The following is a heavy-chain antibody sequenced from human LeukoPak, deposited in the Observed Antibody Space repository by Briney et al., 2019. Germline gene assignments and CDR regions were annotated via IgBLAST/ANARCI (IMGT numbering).Heavy chain of an antibody. V-gene: IGHV3-49*04. CDR2: IRSKAYGGTT. J-gene: IGHJ4*02. CDR3: TRGLRYYDYVWGSYREPFLDY. CDR1: GFTFRDYA. D-gene: IGHD3-16*02. Sequence: PGGSLRLSCTTSGFTFRDYAMSWVRQAPGKGLEWVGFIRSKAYGGTTEYAASVKGRFTISRDDSKSIAYLQMNSLETEDTAVYYCTRGLRYYDYVWGSYREPFLDYWGQGTLVTVSS.